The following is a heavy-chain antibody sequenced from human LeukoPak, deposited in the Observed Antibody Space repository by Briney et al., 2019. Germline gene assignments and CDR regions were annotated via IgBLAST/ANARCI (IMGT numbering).Heavy chain of an antibody. Sequence: PSETLSLTCAVYGESFSGYFWSWLRQPPGKGLEWIGEINHSGSTNYNPSLKSRVTISVDTSKNQFSLKLSSVTPADTAVYYCARIRYSSGYPDYWGQGTLVTVSS. CDR2: INHSGST. CDR3: ARIRYSSGYPDY. CDR1: GESFSGYF. V-gene: IGHV4-34*01. D-gene: IGHD3-22*01. J-gene: IGHJ4*02.